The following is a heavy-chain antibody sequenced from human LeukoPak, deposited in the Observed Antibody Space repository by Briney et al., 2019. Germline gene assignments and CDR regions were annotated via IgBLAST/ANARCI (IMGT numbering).Heavy chain of an antibody. CDR3: AISTYYYDSSGFPDFDY. D-gene: IGHD3-22*01. CDR2: ISAYNGNT. CDR1: GYTFTSYG. Sequence: ASVKVSCRASGYTFTSYGISWVRRAPGQGLEWMGWISAYNGNTNYAQKLQGRVTMTTDTSTSTAYMELRSLRSDDTAVYYCAISTYYYDSSGFPDFDYWGQGTLVTVSS. V-gene: IGHV1-18*01. J-gene: IGHJ4*02.